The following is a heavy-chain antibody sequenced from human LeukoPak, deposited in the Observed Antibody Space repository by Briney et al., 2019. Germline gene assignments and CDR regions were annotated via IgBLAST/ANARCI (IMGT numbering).Heavy chain of an antibody. CDR2: INPNSGGT. CDR1: GYTFTGYY. J-gene: IGHJ5*02. V-gene: IGHV1-2*04. D-gene: IGHD3-3*01. CDR3: ARQYYDFWSGYLFWFDP. Sequence: ASVKVSCKASGYTFTGYYMHWVRQAPGQGLEWMGWINPNSGGTNYAQKFQGWVTMTRDTSISTAYMELSRLRSDDTAVYYCARQYYDFWSGYLFWFDPWGQGTLVTVSS.